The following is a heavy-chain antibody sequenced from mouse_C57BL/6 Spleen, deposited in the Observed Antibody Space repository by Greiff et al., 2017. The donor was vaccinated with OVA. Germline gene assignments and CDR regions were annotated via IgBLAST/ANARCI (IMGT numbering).Heavy chain of an antibody. J-gene: IGHJ3*01. D-gene: IGHD2-13*01. CDR2: ISSGSSTT. V-gene: IGHV5-17*01. Sequence: EVHLVESGGGLVKPGGSLKLSCAASGFTFSDYEMHWVRQAPEKGLAWVAYISSGSSTTYYDDTVKGRFTISRDNAKITLFLQMTRLGSEVTSMCYCARACDAWFSDWGQGTLVTVSA. CDR3: ARACDAWFSD. CDR1: GFTFSDYE.